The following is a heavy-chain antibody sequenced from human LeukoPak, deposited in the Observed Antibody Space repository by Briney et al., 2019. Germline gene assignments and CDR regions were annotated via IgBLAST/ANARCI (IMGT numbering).Heavy chain of an antibody. CDR2: IFPGDSDT. Sequence: GESLKISCKGSEYSFATYWIGWVRQMPGQGLEWMGIIFPGDSDTRYSPSFQGQVTISADKSISTAYLQWSSLKASDTAIYYCASEYCSGGNCYFDYWGQGTMVTVSS. V-gene: IGHV5-51*01. D-gene: IGHD2-15*01. CDR3: ASEYCSGGNCYFDY. J-gene: IGHJ4*03. CDR1: EYSFATYW.